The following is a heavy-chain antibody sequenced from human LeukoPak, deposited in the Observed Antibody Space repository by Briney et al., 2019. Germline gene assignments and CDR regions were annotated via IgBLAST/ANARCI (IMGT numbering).Heavy chain of an antibody. D-gene: IGHD3-9*01. V-gene: IGHV3-71*01. CDR1: GFTFSDST. J-gene: IGHJ6*02. CDR3: ARERGIRYFDWLDRSMDV. Sequence: GGSLRLSCAASGFTFSDSTMSWYRQAPGKGLEWVGFIRRKVYGGTAEYAASVKGRFTISRDDSKSIAHLQMDSLRAEDTAVYYCARERGIRYFDWLDRSMDVWGQGTTVTVSS. CDR2: IRRKVYGGTA.